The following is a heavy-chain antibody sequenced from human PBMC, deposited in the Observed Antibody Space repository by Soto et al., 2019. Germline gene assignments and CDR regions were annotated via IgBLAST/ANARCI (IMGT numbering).Heavy chain of an antibody. Sequence: QVQLVESGGGVVQPGRSLRLSCAASGFTFNNYGMHWVRQAPGKGLEWVAVISGDGRNKYYTDSMKGRFTVSRDNSKSTIYQEMKILTGEDAAVYYCARIANYYDSRGYYWPECDFWGHGTLVSVSS. J-gene: IGHJ4*01. CDR2: ISGDGRNK. V-gene: IGHV3-30*04. CDR1: GFTFNNYG. CDR3: ARIANYYDSRGYYWPECDF. D-gene: IGHD3-22*01.